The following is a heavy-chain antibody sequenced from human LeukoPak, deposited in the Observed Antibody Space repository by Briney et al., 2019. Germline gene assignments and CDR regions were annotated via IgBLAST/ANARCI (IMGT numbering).Heavy chain of an antibody. J-gene: IGHJ6*03. CDR2: INPSGSST. CDR1: GYSFTSHY. D-gene: IGHD5-12*01. Sequence: ASVKVSCKASGYSFTSHYMHWVRQAPGQGLEWMGLINPSGSSTLYAQKFQGRVTMTRDTSIDTAYMQLSRLRSDDTAVYYCAKDRYGDYEAPFHYYMDAWGRGTTVTVSS. CDR3: AKDRYGDYEAPFHYYMDA. V-gene: IGHV1-46*01.